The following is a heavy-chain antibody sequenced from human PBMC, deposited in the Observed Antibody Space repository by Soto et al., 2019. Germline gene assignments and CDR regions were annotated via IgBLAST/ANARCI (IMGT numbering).Heavy chain of an antibody. CDR1: GYTLTELS. V-gene: IGHV1-24*01. Sequence: ASVKVSCKVSGYTLTELSMHWVRQAPGKGLEWMGGFDPEDGETIYAQKFQGRVTMTEDTSTDTAYMELSSLRSEDTAVYYCATVEGRYYDSRSTFDPWRQGTLVTVAS. CDR2: FDPEDGET. J-gene: IGHJ5*02. D-gene: IGHD3-22*01. CDR3: ATVEGRYYDSRSTFDP.